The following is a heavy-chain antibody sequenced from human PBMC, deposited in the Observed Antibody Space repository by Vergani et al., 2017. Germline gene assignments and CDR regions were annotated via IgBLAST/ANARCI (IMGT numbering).Heavy chain of an antibody. CDR2: IYHSGST. Sequence: QVQLQESGPGLVKPSGTLSLTWAVSGGSISSSNWWSWVRQPPGKGLEWIGEIYHSGSTNYNPSLKSRVTISVDKSKNQFSLKLSSVTAADTAVYYCARMVVAATQQHAFDIWGQGTMVTVSS. J-gene: IGHJ3*02. CDR1: GGSISSSNW. V-gene: IGHV4-4*02. D-gene: IGHD2-15*01. CDR3: ARMVVAATQQHAFDI.